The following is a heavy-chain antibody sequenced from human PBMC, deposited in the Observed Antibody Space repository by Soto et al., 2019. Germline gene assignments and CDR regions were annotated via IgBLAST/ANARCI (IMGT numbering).Heavy chain of an antibody. CDR2: IIPIFGTA. CDR1: A. Sequence: AIRWVMQSPGRGLKWMGGIIPIFGTANYAQKFQGRVTITADESTSTAYMELSSLRSEDTAVYYCASLVATILSRDYYHRDLLAVWTQGSTDIVSS. CDR3: ASLVATILSRDYYHRDLLAV. J-gene: IGHJ6*02. V-gene: IGHV1-69*01. D-gene: IGHD5-12*01.